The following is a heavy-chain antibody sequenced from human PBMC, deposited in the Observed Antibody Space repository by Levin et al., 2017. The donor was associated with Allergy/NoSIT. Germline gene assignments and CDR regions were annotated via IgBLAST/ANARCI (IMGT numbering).Heavy chain of an antibody. CDR2: INHSGST. CDR3: ARGVGNTVTLFRRNWYFDL. Sequence: SETLSLTCAVYAGSFSGYYWSWIRQPPGKGLEWIGEINHSGSTNYNPSLKSRVTISVDTSKNQFSLKLTSVTAADTAVYYCARGVGNTVTLFRRNWYFDLWGRGSLVIVSS. CDR1: AGSFSGYY. J-gene: IGHJ2*01. D-gene: IGHD4-17*01. V-gene: IGHV4-34*01.